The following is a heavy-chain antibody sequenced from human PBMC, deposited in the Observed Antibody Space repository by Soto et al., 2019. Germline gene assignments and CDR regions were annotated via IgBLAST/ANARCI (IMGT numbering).Heavy chain of an antibody. V-gene: IGHV3-23*01. Sequence: EVQLLESGGGLVQPGGSLRLSCAASGFTFSSYAMSWVRQAPGKGLEWVSAISGSGGSTYYADSVKGRFTISRDNSKNTLYLQMNSPRAEDTAVYYCAKKRVDSWAMGYWGQGTLVTVSS. CDR1: GFTFSSYA. J-gene: IGHJ4*02. CDR2: ISGSGGST. CDR3: AKKRVDSWAMGY. D-gene: IGHD5-18*01.